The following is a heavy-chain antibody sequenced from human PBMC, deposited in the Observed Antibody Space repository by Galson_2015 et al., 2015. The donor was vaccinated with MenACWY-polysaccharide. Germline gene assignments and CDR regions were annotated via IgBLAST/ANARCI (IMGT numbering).Heavy chain of an antibody. CDR3: ARGTSAAPYYGMDV. V-gene: IGHV4-39*07. J-gene: IGHJ6*02. CDR1: GGPISSSSYY. CDR2: IYYSGST. D-gene: IGHD6-13*01. Sequence: ETLSLTCTVSGGPISSSSYYWGWIRQPPGKGLEWIGSIYYSGSTYYNPSLKSRVTISVDTSKNQFSLKLSSVTAADTAVYYCARGTSAAPYYGMDVWGQGTTVTVSS.